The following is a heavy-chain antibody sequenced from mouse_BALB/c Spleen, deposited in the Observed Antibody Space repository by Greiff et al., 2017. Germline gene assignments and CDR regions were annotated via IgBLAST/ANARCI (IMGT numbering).Heavy chain of an antibody. Sequence: QVQLQQSGAELVRPGTSVKVSCKASGYAFTNYLIEWVKQRPGQGLEWIGVINPGSGGTNYNEKFKGKATLTADKSSSTAYMQLSSLTSDDSAVYFCARSCGNYPGRYFDVWGAGTTVTVSS. D-gene: IGHD2-1*01. V-gene: IGHV1-54*01. CDR1: GYAFTNYL. CDR3: ARSCGNYPGRYFDV. J-gene: IGHJ1*01. CDR2: INPGSGGT.